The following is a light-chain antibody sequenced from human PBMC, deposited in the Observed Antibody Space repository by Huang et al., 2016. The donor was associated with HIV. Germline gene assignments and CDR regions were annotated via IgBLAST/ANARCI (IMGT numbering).Light chain of an antibody. CDR1: QAISSF. J-gene: IGKJ2*01. Sequence: IQLTQSPSSLSASVGDRVTITCRASQAISSFFAWYQQKPGQAPKLLIDAASTLQSVVPSRFSGSGSGPDFTLTISSLQPEDFAIYYCQQLKTYPHTFGQGTKLEIK. CDR3: QQLKTYPHT. CDR2: AAS. V-gene: IGKV1-9*01.